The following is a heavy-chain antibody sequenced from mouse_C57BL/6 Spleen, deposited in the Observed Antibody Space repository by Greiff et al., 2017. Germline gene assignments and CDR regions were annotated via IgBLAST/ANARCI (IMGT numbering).Heavy chain of an antibody. J-gene: IGHJ2*01. CDR2: ISDGGSYT. CDR3: SRDANLDY. CDR1: GFTFSSYA. D-gene: IGHD6-1*01. Sequence: EVQGVESGGGLVKPGGSLKLSCAASGFTFSSYAMSWVRQTPEKRLEWVATISDGGSYTYYPDNVKGRFTISRDNAKNNLYLQMSHLKSEDTAMYYCSRDANLDYWGHGTTLTVSS. V-gene: IGHV5-4*01.